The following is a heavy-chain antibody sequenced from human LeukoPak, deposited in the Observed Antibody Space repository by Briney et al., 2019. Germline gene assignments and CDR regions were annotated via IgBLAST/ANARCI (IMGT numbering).Heavy chain of an antibody. J-gene: IGHJ4*02. CDR2: IKQDGSEK. CDR1: GFTFSSYW. V-gene: IGHV3-7*01. CDR3: ARDATVATIFDY. Sequence: GGSLRLSCAASGFTFSSYWMSWVRQAPGKGLEWGANIKQDGSEKYYVDSVKGRFTISRNNAKNSLYLQMNSLRAEDTAVYYCARDATVATIFDYWGQGTLVTVSS. D-gene: IGHD5-12*01.